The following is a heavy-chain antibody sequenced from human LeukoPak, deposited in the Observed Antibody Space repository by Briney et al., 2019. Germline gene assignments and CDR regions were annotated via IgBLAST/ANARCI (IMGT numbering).Heavy chain of an antibody. CDR1: GFAFSVYA. V-gene: IGHV3-23*01. J-gene: IGHJ5*01. Sequence: GGSLRLSCAASGFAFSVYAMSWLRQPPGKGLEWGSTINANSGTTSYAASVRGRFTISRDNSKNTLYLQLNTLRADDTATYYCAKPISGGLAVTADWFHPWGQGTLVVVSS. CDR3: AKPISGGLAVTADWFHP. CDR2: INANSGTT. D-gene: IGHD6-19*01.